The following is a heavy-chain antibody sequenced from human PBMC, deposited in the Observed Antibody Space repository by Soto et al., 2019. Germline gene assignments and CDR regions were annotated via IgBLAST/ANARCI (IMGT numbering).Heavy chain of an antibody. CDR2: INPSIFNT. CDR3: ARASVSGRRFDY. Sequence: ASLKVSCKASGYTFSSYYMHLVRQAPVQVLELIVVINPSIFNTNYSQKLQGRFTITRDTSTTTFYVELNSLTSEDTSVYYCARASVSGRRFDYWG. CDR1: GYTFSSYY. D-gene: IGHD6-19*01. V-gene: IGHV1-46*03. J-gene: IGHJ4*01.